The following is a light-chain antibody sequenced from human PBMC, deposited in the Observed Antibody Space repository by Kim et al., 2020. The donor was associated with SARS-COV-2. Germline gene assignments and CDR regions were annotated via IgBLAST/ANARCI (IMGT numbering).Light chain of an antibody. Sequence: EIVLTQSPGTLSLSLGERATLSCRASQSVSSSYLAWYQQKPGQAPRLLIYGASSRATGTPDRFSGSGSGTDFTLTISRLEPEDFAVYYCQQYDISPLTFGGGTKLEI. J-gene: IGKJ4*01. V-gene: IGKV3-20*01. CDR2: GAS. CDR1: QSVSSSY. CDR3: QQYDISPLT.